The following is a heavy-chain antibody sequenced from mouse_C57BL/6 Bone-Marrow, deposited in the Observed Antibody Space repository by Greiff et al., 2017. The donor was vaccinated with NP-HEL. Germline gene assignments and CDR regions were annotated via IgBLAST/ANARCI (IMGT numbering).Heavy chain of an antibody. CDR3: TTLYYYGSSAH. J-gene: IGHJ3*01. CDR2: IDPENGDT. D-gene: IGHD1-1*01. V-gene: IGHV14-4*01. CDR1: GFNITDDY. Sequence: VQLQQSGAELVRPGASVKLSCTASGFNITDDYMHWVKQRPEQGLEWIGWIDPENGDTEYASKFQGKATITADTSSNTAYLQLSSLTSEDTAVYYCTTLYYYGSSAHWGQGTLVTVSA.